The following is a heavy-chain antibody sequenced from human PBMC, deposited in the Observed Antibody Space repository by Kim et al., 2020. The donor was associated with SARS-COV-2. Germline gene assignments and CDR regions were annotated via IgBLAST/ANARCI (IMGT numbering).Heavy chain of an antibody. CDR2: IYFSGST. CDR1: GGSVISGSYY. D-gene: IGHD5-12*01. CDR3: ARVRGYSAYNY. Sequence: SETLSLTCTVSGGSVISGSYYWSWIRQPPGKGLEWIGYIYFSGSTNYNPSIRSRVTISVGTSKNQFSLNLNSVTAADTAVYYCARVRGYSAYNYWGQGILVPSPS. V-gene: IGHV4-61*01. J-gene: IGHJ4*02.